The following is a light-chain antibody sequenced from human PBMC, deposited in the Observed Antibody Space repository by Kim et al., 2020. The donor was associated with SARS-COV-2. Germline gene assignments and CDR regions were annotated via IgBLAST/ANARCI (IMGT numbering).Light chain of an antibody. V-gene: IGKV1-39*01. J-gene: IGKJ2*01. CDR2: AAS. CDR3: RQSYSTPYP. CDR1: RSLSSY. Sequence: SAYAGDQFTISCRARRSLSSYVNWYQQKPERAHNLLISAASSLQSGVPSNFSGSGSGTYHTLTISSLHSEDYATYHCRQSYSTPYPFGQGTKLEI.